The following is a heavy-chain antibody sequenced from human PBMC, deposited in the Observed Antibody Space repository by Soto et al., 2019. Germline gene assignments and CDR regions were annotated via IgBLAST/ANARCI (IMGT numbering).Heavy chain of an antibody. CDR1: GFAFSNAW. J-gene: IGHJ4*01. V-gene: IGHV3-15*07. CDR3: TTDSYSPIVEVRFHY. Sequence: GGSLRLSCAASGFAFSNAWINWVRQAPGKGLEWVGRIKSKALGGTTDFAAPVRGRFAITRDDSRNMVYMQMNNLNTEDTAVYYCTTDSYSPIVEVRFHYWGHGTLVTVSS. D-gene: IGHD1-26*01. CDR2: IKSKALGGTT.